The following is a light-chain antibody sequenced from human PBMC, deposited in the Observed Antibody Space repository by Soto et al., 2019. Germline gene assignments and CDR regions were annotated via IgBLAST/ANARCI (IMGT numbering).Light chain of an antibody. CDR1: QEISNY. V-gene: IGKV1-33*01. CDR2: DGS. CDR3: QQYEKVGLT. J-gene: IGKJ4*01. Sequence: DLQMTQSPSSLSASVGDRVTITCQASQEISNYLNWYQQKPGEAPKLLISDGSNLETGVPSRFSGSGSGTHFTFTISSLQPEDFATYHCQQYEKVGLTFGGGTKVEIK.